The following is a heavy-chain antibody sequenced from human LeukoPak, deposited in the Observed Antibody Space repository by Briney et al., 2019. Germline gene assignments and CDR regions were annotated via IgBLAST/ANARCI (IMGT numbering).Heavy chain of an antibody. Sequence: SETLSLTCTVSGGSISSYYWSWIRQPPGKGLEWIGYIYYSGSTNYHPSLKRRVTISVDTSKNQFSLKLSSVTAADTAVYYCARHPPKYYDFWSGNTREVYDMDVWGKGTTVTVSS. CDR3: ARHPPKYYDFWSGNTREVYDMDV. V-gene: IGHV4-59*08. D-gene: IGHD3-3*01. CDR2: IYYSGST. CDR1: GGSISSYY. J-gene: IGHJ6*03.